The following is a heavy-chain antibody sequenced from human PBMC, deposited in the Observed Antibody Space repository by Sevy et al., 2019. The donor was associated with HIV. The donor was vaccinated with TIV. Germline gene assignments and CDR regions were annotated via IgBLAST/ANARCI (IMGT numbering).Heavy chain of an antibody. CDR1: GLNFNDYT. J-gene: IGHJ3*02. V-gene: IGHV3-43*01. CDR2: ISWDGSST. CDR3: TKGGVSARYAYDI. D-gene: IGHD2-2*01. Sequence: GGSLRLSCAASGLNFNDYTMNWVRQAPGKGLEWVSFISWDGSSTYYADSVKGRFTISRENTKNSLFLQMNSLRTEDTAWYYCTKGGVSARYAYDIWGQGTMVTVSS.